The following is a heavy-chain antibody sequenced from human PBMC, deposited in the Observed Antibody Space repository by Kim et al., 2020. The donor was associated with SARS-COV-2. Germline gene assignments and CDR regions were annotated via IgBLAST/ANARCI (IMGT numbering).Heavy chain of an antibody. J-gene: IGHJ4*02. D-gene: IGHD6-6*01. V-gene: IGHV1-45*02. CDR2: ITPFNGNT. Sequence: SVKVSCKASGYIFIYRYLHWVRQAPGQALEWMGWITPFNGNTNYAQKFQDRVTFTRDRSMTTAYMELSSLRSEDTAIYYCASSSSDNHQGIDYWGQGTL. CDR1: GYIFIYRY. CDR3: ASSSSDNHQGIDY.